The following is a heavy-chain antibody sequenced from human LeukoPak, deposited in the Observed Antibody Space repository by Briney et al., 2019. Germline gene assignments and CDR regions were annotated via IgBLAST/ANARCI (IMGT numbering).Heavy chain of an antibody. D-gene: IGHD3-16*01. Sequence: GGSLRLSCAASGFTFSSYAMSWVRQAPGKGLEWVAVISGSGGTTYYAAPVKGRFTISRDDSKTTLYLQMNSLKTEDTAVYYCATDEGCLNYWGQGTLVTVSS. CDR1: GFTFSSYA. V-gene: IGHV3-23*01. J-gene: IGHJ4*02. CDR2: ISGSGGTT. CDR3: ATDEGCLNY.